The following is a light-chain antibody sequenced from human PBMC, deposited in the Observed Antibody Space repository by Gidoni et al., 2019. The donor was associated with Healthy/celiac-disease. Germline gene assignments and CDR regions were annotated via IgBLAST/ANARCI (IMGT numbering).Light chain of an antibody. Sequence: DIQMPQSPSTLSASVGDRVTIPGRASQSISSWLAWYQQKPGKAPKLLIYKASSLESGVPSRFSGSGSGTEFTLTISSLQPDDFATYYCQQYNSYLFGPGTKVDIK. CDR2: KAS. V-gene: IGKV1-5*03. J-gene: IGKJ3*01. CDR1: QSISSW. CDR3: QQYNSYL.